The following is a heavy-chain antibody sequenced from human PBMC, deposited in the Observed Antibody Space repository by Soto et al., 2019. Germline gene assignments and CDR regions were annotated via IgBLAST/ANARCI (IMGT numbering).Heavy chain of an antibody. CDR3: ARCYGSGSYTHFDY. CDR2: IIPIFGTA. Sequence: ASVKVSCKASGGTFSSYAISWVRQAPGQGLEWMGGIIPIFGTANYAQKFQGRVTITADESTSTAYMELSSLRSEDTAVYYCARCYGSGSYTHFDYWGQGTLVTV. CDR1: GGTFSSYA. V-gene: IGHV1-69*13. D-gene: IGHD3-10*01. J-gene: IGHJ4*02.